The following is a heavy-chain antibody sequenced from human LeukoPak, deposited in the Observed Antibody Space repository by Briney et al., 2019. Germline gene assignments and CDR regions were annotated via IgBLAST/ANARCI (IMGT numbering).Heavy chain of an antibody. Sequence: GGSLRLSCAASGFTFSSYAMSWVRQAPGKGLEWVSAISGSGGSTYYADSVKGRFTISRDNSKNTLYLQMNSLRAEDTAVYYCARVHPHLGFGELFPPDYWGQGTLVTVSS. CDR3: ARVHPHLGFGELFPPDY. CDR1: GFTFSSYA. CDR2: ISGSGGST. V-gene: IGHV3-23*01. D-gene: IGHD3-10*01. J-gene: IGHJ4*02.